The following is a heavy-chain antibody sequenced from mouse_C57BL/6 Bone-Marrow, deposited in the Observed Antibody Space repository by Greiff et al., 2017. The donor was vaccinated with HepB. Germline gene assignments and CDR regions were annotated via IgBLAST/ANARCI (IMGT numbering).Heavy chain of an antibody. CDR1: GFTFSDYG. CDR2: ISNLAYSI. Sequence: EVKLQESGGGLVQPGGSLKLSCAASGFTFSDYGMAWVRQAPRKGPEWVAFISNLAYSIYYADTVTGRFTISRENAKNTLYLEMSSLRSEDTAMYYCARGYYGSSYPYYFDYWGQGTTLTVSS. D-gene: IGHD1-1*01. J-gene: IGHJ2*01. V-gene: IGHV5-15*01. CDR3: ARGYYGSSYPYYFDY.